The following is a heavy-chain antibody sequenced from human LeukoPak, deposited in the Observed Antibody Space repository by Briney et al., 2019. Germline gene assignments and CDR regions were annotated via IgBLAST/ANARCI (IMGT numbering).Heavy chain of an antibody. CDR3: ARAPSEIGGYYPEYFRH. Sequence: PRGSLRLSCAASGFTFSSFWMHWVRQAPGKGLVWVSRIKSDGSTNYADSVKGRFTISRDNAKNTVSLQMNSLRVEDTGVYYCARAPSEIGGYYPEYFRHWGQGTLVTVSS. J-gene: IGHJ1*01. D-gene: IGHD3-22*01. V-gene: IGHV3-74*01. CDR2: IKSDGST. CDR1: GFTFSSFW.